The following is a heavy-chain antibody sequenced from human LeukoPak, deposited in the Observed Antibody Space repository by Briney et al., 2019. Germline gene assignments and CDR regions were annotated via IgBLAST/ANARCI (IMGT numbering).Heavy chain of an antibody. CDR2: ISYDGSNK. CDR1: GFTFSSYG. V-gene: IGHV3-30*03. D-gene: IGHD4-17*01. CDR3: ARDHYGDSRYYYYMDV. J-gene: IGHJ6*03. Sequence: PGGSLRLSCAASGFTFSSYGMHWVRQAPGKGLEWVAVISYDGSNKYYADSVKGRFTISRDNAKNSLYLQMNSLRAEDTAVYYCARDHYGDSRYYYYMDVWGKGTTVTISS.